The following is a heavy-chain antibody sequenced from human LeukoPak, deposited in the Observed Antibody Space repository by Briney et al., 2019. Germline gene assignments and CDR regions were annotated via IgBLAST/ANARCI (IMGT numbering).Heavy chain of an antibody. CDR1: GYTFTSYD. V-gene: IGHV1-8*03. CDR3: ARVKGSGYYDLYNWFDP. J-gene: IGHJ5*02. CDR2: MNPNSGNT. Sequence: ASVKVSCKASGYTFTSYDINWVRQATGQGLEWMGWMNPNSGNTGYAQKFQGRVTITRNTSTSTAYMELSSLRSEDTAVYYCARVKGSGYYDLYNWFDPWVQGSQVTVCS. D-gene: IGHD3-22*01.